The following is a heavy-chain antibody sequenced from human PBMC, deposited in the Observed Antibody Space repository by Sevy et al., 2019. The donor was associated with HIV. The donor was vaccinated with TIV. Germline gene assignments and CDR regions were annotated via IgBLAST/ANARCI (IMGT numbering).Heavy chain of an antibody. CDR1: GFTFSSYS. CDR2: ISGSDTTI. J-gene: IGHJ6*02. Sequence: GGSLRLSCAASGFTFSSYSINWVRQAPGKGLEWVSYISGSDTTIYYADSVKGRFTISRDNAKNSLYLQMNSLRVEDTAVYYCARGVAALPGYYYAMDVWGQGTTVTVS. V-gene: IGHV3-48*01. CDR3: ARGVAALPGYYYAMDV. D-gene: IGHD2-15*01.